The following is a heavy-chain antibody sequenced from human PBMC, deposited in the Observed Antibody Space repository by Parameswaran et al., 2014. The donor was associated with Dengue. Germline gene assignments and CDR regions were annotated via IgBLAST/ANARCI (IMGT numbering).Heavy chain of an antibody. CDR2: IYYSGST. CDR3: ARLAIYCSSTSCQGSYFDY. Sequence: VRQMPGKGLGWIGYIYYSGSTNYNPSLRSRVTISVDTSKNQFSLKLSSVTAADTAVYYCARLAIYCSSTSCQGSYFDYWGQGTLVTVSS. D-gene: IGHD2-2*01. V-gene: IGHV4-59*08. J-gene: IGHJ4*02.